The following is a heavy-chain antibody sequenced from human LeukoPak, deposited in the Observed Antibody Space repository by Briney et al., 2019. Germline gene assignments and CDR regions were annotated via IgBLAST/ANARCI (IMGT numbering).Heavy chain of an antibody. D-gene: IGHD3-22*01. CDR2: INHSGST. CDR3: ARGPNPYYYDSSGYDY. CDR1: GGSFSGYY. Sequence: PSETLSLTCAVYGGSFSGYYWSWIRQPPGKGLEWIGEINHSGSTNYNPSLKSRVTISVDTSKNQFSLKLSSVTAADTAVYYCARGPNPYYYDSSGYDYWGQGTLVTVSS. V-gene: IGHV4-34*01. J-gene: IGHJ4*02.